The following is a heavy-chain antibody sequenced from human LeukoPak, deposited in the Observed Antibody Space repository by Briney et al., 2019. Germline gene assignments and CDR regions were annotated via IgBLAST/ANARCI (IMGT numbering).Heavy chain of an antibody. V-gene: IGHV4-34*01. Sequence: SETLSLTCAVYGGSFSDYYWTWIRQPPGKGLEWIGEISHSGSTSYNPSLKSRVTISVDTSKNQFSLKLSSVTAADTAVYYCARRTGSSSSRWFDPWGQGTLVTVSS. CDR1: GGSFSDYY. CDR3: ARRTGSSSSRWFDP. CDR2: ISHSGST. D-gene: IGHD6-6*01. J-gene: IGHJ5*02.